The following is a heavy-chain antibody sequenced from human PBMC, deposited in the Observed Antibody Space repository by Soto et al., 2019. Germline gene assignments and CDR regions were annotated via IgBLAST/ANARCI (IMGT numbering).Heavy chain of an antibody. CDR1: GGSISSYY. CDR2: IYYSGST. Sequence: SETLCLTCTVSGGSISSYYWSWIRQPPGKGLEWIGYIYYSGSTNYNPSLKSRVTISVDTSKNQFSLKLTSVTAADTAVYYCARDRGSGWLTFDYWGQGTLVTVSS. V-gene: IGHV4-59*01. J-gene: IGHJ4*02. CDR3: ARDRGSGWLTFDY. D-gene: IGHD6-19*01.